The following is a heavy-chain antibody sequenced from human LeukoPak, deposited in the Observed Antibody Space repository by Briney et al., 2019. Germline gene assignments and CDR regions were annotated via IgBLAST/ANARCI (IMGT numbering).Heavy chain of an antibody. V-gene: IGHV3-23*01. J-gene: IGHJ4*02. Sequence: GGSLRLSCAASGFTFSSYAMSWVRQAPGKGLEWVSAFSGSGGSTYYADSVKGRFTISRDNSKNTLYLQMNSLRAEDTAVYYCAKDPDPSDTAMVLDYWGQGTLVTVSS. CDR1: GFTFSSYA. CDR3: AKDPDPSDTAMVLDY. CDR2: FSGSGGST. D-gene: IGHD5-18*01.